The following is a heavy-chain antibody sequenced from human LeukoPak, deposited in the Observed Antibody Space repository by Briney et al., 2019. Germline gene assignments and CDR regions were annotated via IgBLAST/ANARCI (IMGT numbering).Heavy chain of an antibody. D-gene: IGHD6-19*01. Sequence: GESLRLSCAASGCTFGSYYMSWVRQAPGKGLEWVANIRGDGRETFYADSLRGRFSIFRENARNSVSLQMNSLSAEDTGVYYCARESAVGYGSFDYWGQGTLVTVSS. J-gene: IGHJ4*02. CDR3: ARESAVGYGSFDY. CDR1: GCTFGSYY. CDR2: IRGDGRET. V-gene: IGHV3-7*03.